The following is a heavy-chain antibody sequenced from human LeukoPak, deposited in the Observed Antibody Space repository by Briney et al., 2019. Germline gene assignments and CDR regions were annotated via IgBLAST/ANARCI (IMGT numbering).Heavy chain of an antibody. V-gene: IGHV3-30*19. D-gene: IGHD1-26*01. J-gene: IGHJ4*02. CDR2: ISYDGSNK. Sequence: SGGSLRLSCAASGFTFSSYGMHWVRQAPGKGLEWVAVISYDGSNKYYADSVKGRFTISRDNSKNTLYLQMNSLRAEDTAVYYCARGSVGATDYWGQGTLVTVSS. CDR1: GFTFSSYG. CDR3: ARGSVGATDY.